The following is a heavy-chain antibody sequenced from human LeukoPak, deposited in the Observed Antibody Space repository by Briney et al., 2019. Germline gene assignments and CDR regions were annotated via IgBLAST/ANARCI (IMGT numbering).Heavy chain of an antibody. D-gene: IGHD1-26*01. J-gene: IGHJ5*02. CDR3: AREIVGATTAWFDP. CDR1: GGSISSYY. CDR2: IYYSGST. Sequence: SETLSLTCTVSGGSISSYYWSWIRQPPGKGLEWIGYIYYSGSTNYNPSPKSRVTISVDASKNQFSLKLSSVTAADTAVYYCAREIVGATTAWFDPWGQGTLVTVSS. V-gene: IGHV4-59*01.